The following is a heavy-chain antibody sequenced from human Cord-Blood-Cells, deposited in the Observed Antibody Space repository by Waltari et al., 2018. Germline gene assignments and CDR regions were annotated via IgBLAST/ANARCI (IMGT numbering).Heavy chain of an antibody. V-gene: IGHV4-34*01. CDR2: INHSGST. CDR1: GGSFSGYY. J-gene: IGHJ4*02. Sequence: QVQLQQWGAGLLKPSETLSLTCAVYGGSFSGYYWSWSRQPPGKGLEWFGEINHSGSTNDTPSLKSRVTISVDTSKNQFSRKLSSVTAADTAVYYCARSSVLGELLWGVYYFDYWGQGTLVTVSS. D-gene: IGHD1-26*01. CDR3: ARSSVLGELLWGVYYFDY.